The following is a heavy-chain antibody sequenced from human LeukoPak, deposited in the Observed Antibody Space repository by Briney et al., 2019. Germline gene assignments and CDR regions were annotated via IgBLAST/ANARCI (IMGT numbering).Heavy chain of an antibody. CDR3: ARGRRIPFFDY. J-gene: IGHJ4*02. Sequence: SETLSLTCTVSGGSISSYYWSWIRQPPGKGLEWIGYIYYSGSTNYNPSLKSRVTISVDTSKNQFSLKLSSVTAADTAVYYCARGRRIPFFDYWGQGTLVTVSS. CDR2: IYYSGST. V-gene: IGHV4-59*12. CDR1: GGSISSYY.